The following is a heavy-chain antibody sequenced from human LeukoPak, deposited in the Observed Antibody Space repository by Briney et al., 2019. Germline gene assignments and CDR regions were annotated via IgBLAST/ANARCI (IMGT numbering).Heavy chain of an antibody. Sequence: PGGSLRLSCAASGFTFSSYWMSWVRQAPGKGLEWVAFIRYGGNNKYYADSVKGRFTISRDNSKNTLYLQMNSLRAEDTAVYYCAKAWSPDYWGQGTLVTVSS. CDR1: GFTFSSYW. CDR3: AKAWSPDY. CDR2: IRYGGNNK. J-gene: IGHJ4*02. V-gene: IGHV3-30*02.